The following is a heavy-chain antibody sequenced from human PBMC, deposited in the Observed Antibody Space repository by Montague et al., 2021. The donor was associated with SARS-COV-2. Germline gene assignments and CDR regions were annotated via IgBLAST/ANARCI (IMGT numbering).Heavy chain of an antibody. D-gene: IGHD1-1*01. V-gene: IGHV6-1*01. CDR2: TYYRSKWYN. CDR3: TSGREGNYNVMDV. CDR1: GDSVFGNSAT. Sequence: CAISGDSVFGNSATWNWVRQLPSRGLEWLGRTYYRSKWYNDYAISVRGRVTINPDTSKNQFSLQLNSVTPEDTAIYYCTSGREGNYNVMDVWGQGTTVTVSS. J-gene: IGHJ6*02.